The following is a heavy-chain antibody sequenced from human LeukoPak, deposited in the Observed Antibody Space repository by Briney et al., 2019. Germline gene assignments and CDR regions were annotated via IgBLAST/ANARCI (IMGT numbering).Heavy chain of an antibody. CDR1: GFTFSSYA. V-gene: IGHV3-64*01. Sequence: GGSLRLSCAASGFTFSSYAMHWVRQAPGKGLEYVSAISSNGGSTYYANSVKGRFTISRDNSKNTLYLQMGSLRAEDMAVYYCAAYSYGLLDYWGQGTLVTVSS. CDR3: AAYSYGLLDY. CDR2: ISSNGGST. D-gene: IGHD5-18*01. J-gene: IGHJ4*02.